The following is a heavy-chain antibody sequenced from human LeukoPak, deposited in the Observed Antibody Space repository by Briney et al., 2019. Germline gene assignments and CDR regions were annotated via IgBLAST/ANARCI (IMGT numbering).Heavy chain of an antibody. D-gene: IGHD3-10*01. CDR2: IGGSGDKT. CDR1: GFTFNRNA. Sequence: GGSLRLSCAASGFTFNRNAISWVRQAPGKGLEWVSTIGGSGDKTFYADSVKGRFTISRDNSKNMVHLQMNSLRAEDTAVYYCARVLVRDGWFGELLVLYGMDVWGQGTTVTVSS. CDR3: ARVLVRDGWFGELLVLYGMDV. J-gene: IGHJ6*02. V-gene: IGHV3-23*01.